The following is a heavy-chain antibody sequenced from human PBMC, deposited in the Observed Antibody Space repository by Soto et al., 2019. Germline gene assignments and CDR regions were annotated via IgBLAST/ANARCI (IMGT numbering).Heavy chain of an antibody. V-gene: IGHV3-30-3*01. J-gene: IGHJ4*02. CDR3: AREPDGDYLLGGY. CDR1: GFTFSSYA. Sequence: QVQLVESGGGVVQPGRSLRLSCAASGFTFSSYAMHWVRQAPGKGLEWVAVISYDGSNKYYADSVKGRFTISRDNSKNTLYLQMNSLRAEDTAVYYCAREPDGDYLLGGYWGQGTLVTVSS. D-gene: IGHD4-17*01. CDR2: ISYDGSNK.